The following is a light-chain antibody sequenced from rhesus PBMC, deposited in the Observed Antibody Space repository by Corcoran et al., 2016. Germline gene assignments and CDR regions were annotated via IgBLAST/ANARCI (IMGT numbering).Light chain of an antibody. CDR2: EVS. Sequence: DIVMTQTPLSLPVTPGEPASISCRSSQSLWDSEDGNTYLDWYLQKPGQSPQLFIYEVSNRAFGVPERLSGSGSDTDFTLKISRVEAEDVGVYYCMQALEFPFTFGPGTKLDIK. CDR3: MQALEFPFT. J-gene: IGKJ3*01. V-gene: IGKV2-104*02. CDR1: QSLWDSEDGNTY.